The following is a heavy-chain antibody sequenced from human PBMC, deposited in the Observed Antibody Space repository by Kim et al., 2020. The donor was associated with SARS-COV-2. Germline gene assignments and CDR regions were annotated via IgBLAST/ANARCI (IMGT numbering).Heavy chain of an antibody. CDR1: GGSISSYY. CDR2: IYYSGST. CDR3: ARQMDWGSYYYYGMDV. J-gene: IGHJ6*02. Sequence: SETLSLTCTVSGGSISSYYWSWIRQPPGKGLEWIGYIYYSGSTNYNPSLKSRVTISVDTSKNQFSLKLSSVTAADTAVYYCARQMDWGSYYYYGMDVWGQGTTVTVSS. V-gene: IGHV4-59*08. D-gene: IGHD7-27*01.